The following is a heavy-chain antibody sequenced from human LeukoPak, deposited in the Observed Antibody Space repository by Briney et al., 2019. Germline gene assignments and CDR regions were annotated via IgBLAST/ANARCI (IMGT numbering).Heavy chain of an antibody. CDR3: ARAWATHYFDY. Sequence: PSETLSLTCTVSGGSISSYYWSWIRQPPGKGLEWIGYMYYSGTINYNPSLKSRVTISVDTSKNQFSLKLSSVTAADTAMYYCARAWATHYFDYWGQGTLVTVSS. CDR1: GGSISSYY. J-gene: IGHJ4*02. V-gene: IGHV4-59*01. CDR2: MYYSGTI.